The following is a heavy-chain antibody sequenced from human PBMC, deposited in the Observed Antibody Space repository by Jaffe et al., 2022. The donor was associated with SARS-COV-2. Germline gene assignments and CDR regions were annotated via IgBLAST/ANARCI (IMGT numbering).Heavy chain of an antibody. J-gene: IGHJ3*02. CDR2: ISYDGSNK. CDR3: ARVSSSSYDAFDI. D-gene: IGHD6-6*01. V-gene: IGHV3-30-3*01. CDR1: GFTFSSYA. Sequence: QVQLVESGGGVVQPGRSLRLSCAASGFTFSSYAMHWVRQAPGKGLEWVAVISYDGSNKYYADSVKGRFTISRDNSKNTLYLQMNSLRAEDTAVYYCARVSSSSYDAFDIWGQGTMVTVSS.